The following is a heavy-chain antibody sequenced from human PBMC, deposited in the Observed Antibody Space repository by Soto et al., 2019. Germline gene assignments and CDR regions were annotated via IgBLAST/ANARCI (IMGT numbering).Heavy chain of an antibody. CDR1: GGSISSGGYS. CDR2: IYPSGST. J-gene: IGHJ5*02. D-gene: IGHD4-4*01. CDR3: ARDNHDYTTYGGDWFDP. Sequence: PSETLSLTCAVSGGSISSGGYSWSWIRQPPGKGLEWIGYIYPSGSTHYNPSLKSRVTISVDTSKNQFSLKLSSVTAADTAVYYCARDNHDYTTYGGDWFDPWGQGTLVTVSS. V-gene: IGHV4-30-2*01.